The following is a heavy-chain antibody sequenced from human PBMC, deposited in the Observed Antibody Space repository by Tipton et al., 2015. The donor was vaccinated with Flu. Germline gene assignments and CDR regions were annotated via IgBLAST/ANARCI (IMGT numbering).Heavy chain of an antibody. V-gene: IGHV4-31*03. CDR2: IYYSGST. J-gene: IGHJ4*02. D-gene: IGHD6-19*01. CDR1: GGSISSGGYY. CDR3: ARRIAVAGIFDF. Sequence: TLSLTCTVSGGSISSGGYYWSWIRQHPGKGLEWIGYIYYSGSTYYNPSLQSRITISLDTSKNQFSLKLSSVTAADTAVYFCARRIAVAGIFDFWGQRTLVTVSS.